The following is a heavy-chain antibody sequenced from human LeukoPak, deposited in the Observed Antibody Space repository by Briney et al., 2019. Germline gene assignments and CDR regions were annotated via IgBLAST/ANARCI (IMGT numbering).Heavy chain of an antibody. D-gene: IGHD3-10*01. CDR3: ARGVPGQWFGEPDFDY. J-gene: IGHJ4*02. CDR1: GYTFTSYD. CDR2: MNPNSGNT. V-gene: IGHV1-8*01. Sequence: GASVKVSCKASGYTFTSYDINWVRQATGQGLEWMGWMNPNSGNTGYAQKFQGRVTMTRNTSISTAYMELSSLRSEDTAVYYCARGVPGQWFGEPDFDYWGQGTLVTVSS.